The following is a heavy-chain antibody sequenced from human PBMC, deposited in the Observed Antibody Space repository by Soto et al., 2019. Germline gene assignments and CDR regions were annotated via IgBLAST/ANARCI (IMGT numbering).Heavy chain of an antibody. V-gene: IGHV3-23*01. CDR1: GFPFSSCV. CDR2: ITNADAGT. CDR3: AKGLISGRRYAEE. J-gene: IGHJ4*02. Sequence: EVHLLESGGGLVQPGESLRLSCGTSGFPFSSCVMTWVRQAPGKGLEWVSSITNADAGTFYADSVKGRFTISRDNSKNTMYLQMNNLRAEDTAVYYCAKGLISGRRYAEEWGQGTLVTVSS. D-gene: IGHD5-12*01.